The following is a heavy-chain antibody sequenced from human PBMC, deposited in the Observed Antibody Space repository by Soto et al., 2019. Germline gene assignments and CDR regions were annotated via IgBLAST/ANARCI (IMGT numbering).Heavy chain of an antibody. J-gene: IGHJ4*02. Sequence: SETLSLTCTVSGGSISSGGYYWSWIRQHPGKGLEWIGYIYYSGSTYYNPSLKRRVTISVDTSKRQFSLKLSSVTAADTAVYYCARSTSFGGLWFGEFPYYFDYWGQGTLVTVSS. CDR2: IYYSGST. CDR1: GGSISSGGYY. D-gene: IGHD3-10*01. CDR3: ARSTSFGGLWFGEFPYYFDY. V-gene: IGHV4-31*03.